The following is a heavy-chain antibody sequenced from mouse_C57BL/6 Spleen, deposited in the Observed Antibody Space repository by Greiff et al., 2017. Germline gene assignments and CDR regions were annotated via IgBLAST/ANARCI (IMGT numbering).Heavy chain of an antibody. V-gene: IGHV2-2*01. Sequence: QVQLQQSGPGLVQPSQSLSITCKVSGFSLTSYGVHWVRQSPGKGLEWLGVIWSGGSTDYNAAFISRLSISKDNAKSQVFFKMNILQADDTAIYYCARTPITTVVYFDYWGQGTTLTVSS. CDR1: GFSLTSYG. CDR3: ARTPITTVVYFDY. J-gene: IGHJ2*01. CDR2: IWSGGST. D-gene: IGHD1-1*01.